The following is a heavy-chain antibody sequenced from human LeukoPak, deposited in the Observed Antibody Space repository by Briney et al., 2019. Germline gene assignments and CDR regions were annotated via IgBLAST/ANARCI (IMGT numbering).Heavy chain of an antibody. D-gene: IGHD2-2*01. CDR1: GGSISNYY. Sequence: PSETLSLTCTVSGGSISNYYWSWIRQPLGKGLECIGYIYYTGSTNYNPSLKSRVTISVDTSNNQLSLKLSSVTAADTAVYYCARDKRTYCSSTSCPDYYYGMDVWGQGTTVTVSS. V-gene: IGHV4-59*01. CDR3: ARDKRTYCSSTSCPDYYYGMDV. J-gene: IGHJ6*02. CDR2: IYYTGST.